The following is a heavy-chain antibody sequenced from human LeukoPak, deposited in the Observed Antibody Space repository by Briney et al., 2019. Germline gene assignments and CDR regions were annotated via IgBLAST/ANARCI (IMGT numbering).Heavy chain of an antibody. V-gene: IGHV4-4*07. CDR2: IYTSGST. D-gene: IGHD1-20*01. CDR3: ARGNWNYFDS. Sequence: PSETLSLTCTVSGGSISSYYWGWIRQPAGKGLEWIGRIYTSGSTNYNPSLKTRVTMSVDTSKSQFSLKLSSVTAADTAVYFCARGNWNYFDSWGQGTLVTVSS. CDR1: GGSISSYY. J-gene: IGHJ4*02.